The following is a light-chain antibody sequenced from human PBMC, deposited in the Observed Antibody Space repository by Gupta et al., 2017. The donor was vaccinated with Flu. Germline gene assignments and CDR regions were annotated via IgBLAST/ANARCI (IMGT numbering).Light chain of an antibody. CDR3: QTWGTGIGV. CDR2: LNSDGSH. V-gene: IGLV4-69*01. Sequence: QLVLTQSPSASASLGASVKLTCTLSSGHSSYAIAWHQQQPEKGPRYLMKLNSDGSHSKGDGIPDRFSGSSSGAERYITISSLQSEDEADYYCQTWGTGIGVFGGGTKLTVL. J-gene: IGLJ3*02. CDR1: SGHSSYA.